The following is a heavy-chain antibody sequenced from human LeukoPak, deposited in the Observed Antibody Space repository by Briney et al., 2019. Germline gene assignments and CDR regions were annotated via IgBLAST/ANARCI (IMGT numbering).Heavy chain of an antibody. Sequence: GGSLRLSCAASGFALRGFWMYWVRQAPGRGLVWVSHINSDGSWTSYADSVKGRFTISKDNAKNTLYLQMNSLRAEDTAVYYCARVRGESPRWFDPWGQGTLVTVSS. CDR2: INSDGSWT. D-gene: IGHD3-10*01. CDR1: GFALRGFW. V-gene: IGHV3-74*01. CDR3: ARVRGESPRWFDP. J-gene: IGHJ5*02.